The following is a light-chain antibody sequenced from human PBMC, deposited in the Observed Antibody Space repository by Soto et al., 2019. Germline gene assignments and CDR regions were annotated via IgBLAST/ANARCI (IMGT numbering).Light chain of an antibody. V-gene: IGKV1-27*01. CDR3: QHYRTS. CDR1: QGISNY. CDR2: AAS. Sequence: DIQMTQSPSSLSASVGDRVTITCRASQGISNYLAWYQQKPGKVPKLLIYAASTLQSGVPSRFSGSGSGTDFTLTISSLQPEDVATYYCQHYRTSFGGGTKVEIK. J-gene: IGKJ4*01.